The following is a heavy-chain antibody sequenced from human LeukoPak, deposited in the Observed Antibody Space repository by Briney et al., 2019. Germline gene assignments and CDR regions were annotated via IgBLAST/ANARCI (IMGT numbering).Heavy chain of an antibody. J-gene: IGHJ6*03. CDR2: IIPIFGTA. CDR1: GGTFSSYA. CDR3: ARAEEAFKVPQANYYYYYYMDV. Sequence: SVKVSCKASGGTFSSYAISWVRQAPGQGLEWMGGIIPIFGTANYAQKFQGRVTITADESTSTAYMELSSLRSEDTAVYYCARAEEAFKVPQANYYYYYYMDVWGKGTTVTVSS. V-gene: IGHV1-69*13.